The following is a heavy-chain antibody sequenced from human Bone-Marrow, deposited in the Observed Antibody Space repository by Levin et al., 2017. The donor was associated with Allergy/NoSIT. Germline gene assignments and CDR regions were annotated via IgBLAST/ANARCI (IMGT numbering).Heavy chain of an antibody. Sequence: ASVKVSCKASGYTFTGFYMHWVRQAPGQGLEWMGWIDPNSGGSNFAQKFQGRVTLTTDTSTSTAYMELTGLTSDDTAVYYCTRRRRVTDLENWGQGTLVAVSS. D-gene: IGHD3-10*01. CDR1: GYTFTGFY. CDR2: IDPNSGGS. CDR3: TRRRRVTDLEN. J-gene: IGHJ4*02. V-gene: IGHV1-2*02.